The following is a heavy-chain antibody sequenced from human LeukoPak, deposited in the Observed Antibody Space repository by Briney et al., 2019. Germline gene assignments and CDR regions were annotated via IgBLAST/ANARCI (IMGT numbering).Heavy chain of an antibody. J-gene: IGHJ3*02. D-gene: IGHD2-8*01. Sequence: SETQSLTCGDSGGTFSNFFWNWIRQTPGKGLEWIGQIDHSGSTGYNSSLKSRVTISVDTSKTHFSLNLTSVTAADTAVYYCARGGAVNGFDIWGQGTRVTVSS. CDR2: IDHSGST. V-gene: IGHV4-34*01. CDR1: GGTFSNFF. CDR3: ARGGAVNGFDI.